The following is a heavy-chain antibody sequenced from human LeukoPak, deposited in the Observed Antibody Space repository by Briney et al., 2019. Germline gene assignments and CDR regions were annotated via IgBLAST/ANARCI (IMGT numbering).Heavy chain of an antibody. CDR3: ARAGGYCSGGSCYTNYYFDY. Sequence: GGSLRLSCAASGFTFSSYAMNWVRQAPGKGLEWVSSISSSSSYIYYADSVKGRFTISRDNAKNSLYLQMNSLRAEDTAVYYCARAGGYCSGGSCYTNYYFDYWGQGTLVTVSS. CDR1: GFTFSSYA. V-gene: IGHV3-21*01. D-gene: IGHD2-15*01. J-gene: IGHJ4*02. CDR2: ISSSSSYI.